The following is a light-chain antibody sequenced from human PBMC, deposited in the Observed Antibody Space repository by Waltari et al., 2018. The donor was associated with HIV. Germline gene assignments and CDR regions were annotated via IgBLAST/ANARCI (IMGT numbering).Light chain of an antibody. Sequence: SSVLTQPPSVSVAPGKTAMITRGGNNIERKSVHWYQQKAGQAPVLLIYYDSDRPSGIPERFSGSNSGNTATLTISRVGDGDEADYYCQVWDSSSDHVLFGGGTKLTVL. CDR1: NIERKS. CDR2: YDS. J-gene: IGLJ2*01. CDR3: QVWDSSSDHVL. V-gene: IGLV3-21*04.